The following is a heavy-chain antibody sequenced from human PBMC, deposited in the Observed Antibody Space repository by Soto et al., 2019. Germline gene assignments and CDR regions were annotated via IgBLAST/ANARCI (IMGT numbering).Heavy chain of an antibody. CDR1: GGSFSGYY. CDR2: INHSGST. V-gene: IGHV4-34*01. CDR3: ARSRIEAAGLREGMDV. D-gene: IGHD6-13*01. Sequence: PSETLSLTCAVYGGSFSGYYWSWIRQPPGKGLEWIGEINHSGSTNYNPSLKSRVTISVDTSKNQFSLKLSSVTAADTAVYYCARSRIEAAGLREGMDVWGQGNTVTVAS. J-gene: IGHJ6*02.